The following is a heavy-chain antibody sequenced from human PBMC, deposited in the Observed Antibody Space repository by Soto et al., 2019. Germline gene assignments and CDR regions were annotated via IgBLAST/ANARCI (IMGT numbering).Heavy chain of an antibody. Sequence: PDPLSPTCPVSGGSISSYYWSWIRQPPGKGLEWIGYIYYSGRTNYNPSLKSRVTISVDTSKNQFSLKLSSVTAADTAVYYCAREITGTRGTRFEPWGHGTVVTVSS. V-gene: IGHV4-59*01. D-gene: IGHD1-20*01. J-gene: IGHJ5*02. CDR2: IYYSGRT. CDR3: AREITGTRGTRFEP. CDR1: GGSISSYY.